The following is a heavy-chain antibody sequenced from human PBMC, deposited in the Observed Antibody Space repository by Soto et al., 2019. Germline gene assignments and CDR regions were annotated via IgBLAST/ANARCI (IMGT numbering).Heavy chain of an antibody. CDR1: GFPFSSYE. D-gene: IGHD3-10*01. CDR3: ARETMVRGVFYY. Sequence: GGSLRLSCAASGFPFSSYEMNWVRQAPGKGLEWVSYISSSGSTIYYADAVKGRFTISRDNAKNSLYLQMNSLRAEDTAVYYCARETMVRGVFYYWGQGTMVTVSS. J-gene: IGHJ4*02. CDR2: ISSSGSTI. V-gene: IGHV3-48*03.